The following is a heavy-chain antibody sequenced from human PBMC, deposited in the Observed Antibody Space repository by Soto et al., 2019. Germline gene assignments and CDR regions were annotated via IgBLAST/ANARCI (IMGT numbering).Heavy chain of an antibody. Sequence: SETLSLTCTVSGGSISSRPYYWGRLRQHPGKGLEWIGSIYYSGSAYYTPSLKSRVTISVDTSTSTAYMELRSLRSDDTAVYYCARDWAAAGPFDYWGQGTLVTVSS. CDR2: IYYSGSA. V-gene: IGHV4-39*02. J-gene: IGHJ4*02. D-gene: IGHD6-13*01. CDR3: ARDWAAAGPFDY. CDR1: GGSISSRPYY.